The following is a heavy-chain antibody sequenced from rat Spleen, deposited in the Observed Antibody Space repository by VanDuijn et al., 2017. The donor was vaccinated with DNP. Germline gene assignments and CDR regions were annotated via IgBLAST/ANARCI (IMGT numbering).Heavy chain of an antibody. D-gene: IGHD5-1*01. J-gene: IGHJ2*01. CDR2: IWTGGST. CDR1: GFSLTSYN. CDR3: ASLGLGPDH. V-gene: IGHV2-30*01. Sequence: QVQLKESGPGLVQPSQTLSLTCTVSGFSLTSYNVHWVRQPAGKGLEWMGIIWTGGSTDYNSGLKSLLSITRDTSKSQVFLKMNSLQTEDTATYYCASLGLGPDHWGQGVMVTVSS.